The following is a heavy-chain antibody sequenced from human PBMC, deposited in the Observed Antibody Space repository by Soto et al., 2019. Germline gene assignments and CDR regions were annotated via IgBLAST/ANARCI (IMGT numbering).Heavy chain of an antibody. CDR2: INHSGST. CDR1: GGSFSGYY. V-gene: IGHV4-34*01. CDR3: ARDDFWSGYSRGMDV. Sequence: PSETLSLTCAVYGGSFSGYYWSWIRQPPGKGLEWIGEINHSGSTNYNPSLKSRVTLSVDTSKNQFSLKLSSVTAADTAVYYCARDDFWSGYSRGMDVWGQGTTVT. J-gene: IGHJ6*02. D-gene: IGHD3-3*01.